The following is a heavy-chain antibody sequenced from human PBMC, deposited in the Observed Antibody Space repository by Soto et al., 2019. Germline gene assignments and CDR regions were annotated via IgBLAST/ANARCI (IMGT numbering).Heavy chain of an antibody. CDR2: VIPIYGTA. CDR3: AGAIAVAGTGGNRFDP. Sequence: ASVKVSCKASGGTFSSYAISWVRQAPGQGLEWMGGVIPIYGTANYAKKFQGRVTITADESTSTAYMELSSLRSEDTAVYYCAGAIAVAGTGGNRFDPWGQGTLVTVSS. J-gene: IGHJ5*02. V-gene: IGHV1-69*13. CDR1: GGTFSSYA. D-gene: IGHD6-19*01.